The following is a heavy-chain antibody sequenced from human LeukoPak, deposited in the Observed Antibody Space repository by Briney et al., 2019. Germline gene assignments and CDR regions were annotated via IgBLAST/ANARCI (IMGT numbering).Heavy chain of an antibody. CDR2: ISGSATGT. J-gene: IGHJ3*02. Sequence: GGSLRLSCAASGFTFSSYAMSWVRQAPGKGLEWVSSISGSATGTYYADSVKGRFTISRDNSKNTLYLQMDSLRAEDTAVYYCARRADSSSRASDMWGQGTMVTVST. V-gene: IGHV3-23*01. D-gene: IGHD6-6*01. CDR3: ARRADSSSRASDM. CDR1: GFTFSSYA.